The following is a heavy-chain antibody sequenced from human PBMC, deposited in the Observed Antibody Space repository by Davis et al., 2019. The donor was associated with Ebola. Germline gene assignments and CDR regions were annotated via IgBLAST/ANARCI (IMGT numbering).Heavy chain of an antibody. V-gene: IGHV3-43D*03. CDR1: GFTFSNYA. J-gene: IGHJ4*02. Sequence: GESLKIPCATPGFTFSNYAMHCVRQAPGKGLEWVSFISSDGDSTYYAYSVKGRFIISRDNSKNSLYLQMNSLRPEDTALYYCVKDTGRGTIAAAGTIDYWGQGTLVTVSS. CDR3: VKDTGRGTIAAAGTIDY. CDR2: ISSDGDST. D-gene: IGHD6-13*01.